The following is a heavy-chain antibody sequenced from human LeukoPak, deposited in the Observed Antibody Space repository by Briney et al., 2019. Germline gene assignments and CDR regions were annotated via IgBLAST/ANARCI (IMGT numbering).Heavy chain of an antibody. D-gene: IGHD1-1*01. CDR3: ARDPGTTGGWFDP. V-gene: IGHV4-59*01. J-gene: IGHJ5*02. CDR2: IHDSGST. CDR1: GGSISGYY. Sequence: SETLSLTCTVSGGSISGYYWSWIRQPPGKGLEWIGYIHDSGSTNYNSSLKSRVTLSVDTSKNQFSLRLSSVTAADTAVYYCARDPGTTGGWFDPWGQGTLVTVSS.